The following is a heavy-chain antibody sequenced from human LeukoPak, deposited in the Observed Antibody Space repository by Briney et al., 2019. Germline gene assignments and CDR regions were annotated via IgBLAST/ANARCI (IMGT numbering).Heavy chain of an antibody. CDR1: GGSISSGSYY. V-gene: IGHV4-61*02. CDR3: ARCGGDCYFDGFDI. D-gene: IGHD2-21*02. Sequence: SETLSLTCTVSGGSISSGSYYWSWIRQPAGKGLEWIGRIYTSGSTNYNPSLKSRVTISVDTSKNQFSLKLSSVTAADTAVYYCARCGGDCYFDGFDIWGQGTMVIVSS. J-gene: IGHJ3*02. CDR2: IYTSGST.